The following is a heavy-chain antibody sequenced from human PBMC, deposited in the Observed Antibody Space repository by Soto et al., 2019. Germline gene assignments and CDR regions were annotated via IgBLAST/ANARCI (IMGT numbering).Heavy chain of an antibody. CDR2: ISSSSSTI. V-gene: IGHV3-48*01. CDR1: GFTFSSYS. Sequence: GGSLRLSCAASGFTFSSYSMNWVRQAPGKGLEWVSYISSSSSTIYYADSVKGRFTISRDNAKNSLYLQMNSLRAEDTAVYYCARRHIVATRYYYYYMDVWGKGTTVTVSS. J-gene: IGHJ6*03. D-gene: IGHD5-12*01. CDR3: ARRHIVATRYYYYYMDV.